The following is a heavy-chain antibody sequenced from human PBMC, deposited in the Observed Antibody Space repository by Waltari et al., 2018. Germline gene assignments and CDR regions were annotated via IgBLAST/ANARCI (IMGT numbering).Heavy chain of an antibody. CDR2: INEDGSET. CDR1: GFSSITNW. J-gene: IGHJ4*02. Sequence: EVQLVESGGGSVQPGGSLRLSCSVSGFSSITNWMNWVRQAPGKGLEWVGSINEDGSETYYADSVKGRFTISRDNGKTSLYLQMNSLRSEDTAVYYCARDRGYLVHDYWGQGTLVTVSA. CDR3: ARDRGYLVHDY. D-gene: IGHD1-26*01. V-gene: IGHV3-7*01.